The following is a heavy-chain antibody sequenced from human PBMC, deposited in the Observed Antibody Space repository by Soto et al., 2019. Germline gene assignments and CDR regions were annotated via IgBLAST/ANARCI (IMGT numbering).Heavy chain of an antibody. CDR2: ITGNSDEI. V-gene: IGHV3-23*01. CDR3: VKRGANWGAFDV. J-gene: IGHJ3*01. CDR1: GFTFSTYV. Sequence: EMQLLESGGGLVQPGGSLRLSCAASGFTFSTYVMSWIRQAPGKGLEWVSSITGNSDEIFYAYSVRGRFTISRDNSNSKVYMPMNSLRAQETALYYCVKRGANWGAFDVWGQGTVVTVSS. D-gene: IGHD1-26*01.